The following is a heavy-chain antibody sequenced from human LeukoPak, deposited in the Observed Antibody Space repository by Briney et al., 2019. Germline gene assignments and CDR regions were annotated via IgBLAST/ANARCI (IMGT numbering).Heavy chain of an antibody. CDR1: GFTFSSYW. CDR2: ITSEGSST. V-gene: IGHV3-74*01. CDR3: ARDLPLGYCSSTSCLMGAFDI. D-gene: IGHD2-2*01. Sequence: GGSLRLSCAASGFTFSSYWMHWVRQVPGKGLVWVSRITSEGSSTSYADSVKGRFTISRDNAKDTLYLQMNSLRAEDTAVYYRARDLPLGYCSSTSCLMGAFDIWGQGTMVTVSS. J-gene: IGHJ3*02.